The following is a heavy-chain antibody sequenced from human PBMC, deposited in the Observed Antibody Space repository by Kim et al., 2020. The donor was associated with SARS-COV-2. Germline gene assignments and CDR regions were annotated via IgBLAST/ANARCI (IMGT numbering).Heavy chain of an antibody. CDR2: IYYTGST. Sequence: SETLSLTCTVSGGSIRSGDYYWSWVRQSPGKGLEWIGNIYYTGSTNFNPSLKSRFSMSVDTSRNQFSLKVYSVTAAATAVCYCARDFLNPGILGVWGQGT. CDR1: GGSIRSGDYY. V-gene: IGHV4-30-4*01. J-gene: IGHJ6*02. D-gene: IGHD3-3*01. CDR3: ARDFLNPGILGV.